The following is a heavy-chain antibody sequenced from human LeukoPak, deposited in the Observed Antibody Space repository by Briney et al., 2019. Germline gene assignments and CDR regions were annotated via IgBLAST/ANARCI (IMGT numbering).Heavy chain of an antibody. CDR2: IWYDGSNK. J-gene: IGHJ4*02. D-gene: IGHD2-21*01. Sequence: PGRSLRLSCAASGFTFSSYGMHWVRQAPGKGLEWVAVIWYDGSNKYYADSVKGRFTISRDNSKNTLYLQMNSLRAEDTAVYYCAGGGLAYCGGDCYSLDYWGQGTLVTVSS. V-gene: IGHV3-33*01. CDR3: AGGGLAYCGGDCYSLDY. CDR1: GFTFSSYG.